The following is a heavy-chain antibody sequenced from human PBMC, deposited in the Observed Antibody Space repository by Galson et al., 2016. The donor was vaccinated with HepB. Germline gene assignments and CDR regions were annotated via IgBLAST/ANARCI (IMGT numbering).Heavy chain of an antibody. J-gene: IGHJ6*02. CDR1: GFTYSNYG. Sequence: SLRLSCAASGFTYSNYGIHWVRQAPGKGLEWVAIIWFDGSNKYYVDSVKGRFTISRDNSKNTVDLQMNSLRAEDTAVYYCARDSSLSARIYYYFYGLDVWGQGTTVTVSS. CDR2: IWFDGSNK. D-gene: IGHD6-6*01. V-gene: IGHV3-33*01. CDR3: ARDSSLSARIYYYFYGLDV.